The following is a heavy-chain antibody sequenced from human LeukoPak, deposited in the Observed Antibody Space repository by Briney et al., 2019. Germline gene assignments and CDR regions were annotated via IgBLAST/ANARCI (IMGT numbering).Heavy chain of an antibody. Sequence: GGPLRLPCAASGFPFSNYHMPWTPQVPGQGLEWGSYNSDTSTNIYYADSVKGRFTISRDNAKNSLSLQMSSLRAEDTAMYYCARSSPVLARFIHDYWGQGALVTVSS. CDR2: NSDTSTNI. J-gene: IGHJ4*02. CDR1: GFPFSNYH. D-gene: IGHD3-16*01. CDR3: ARSSPVLARFIHDY. V-gene: IGHV3-48*01.